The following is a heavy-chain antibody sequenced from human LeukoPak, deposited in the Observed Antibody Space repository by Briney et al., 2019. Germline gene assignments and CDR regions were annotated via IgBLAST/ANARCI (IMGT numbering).Heavy chain of an antibody. CDR3: ARGRAAAGANWFDP. CDR2: ISSGSSYI. D-gene: IGHD6-13*01. V-gene: IGHV3-21*01. J-gene: IGHJ5*02. CDR1: GFTFSSYS. Sequence: GGSLRLSCAAPGFTFSSYSMNWVRQAPGKGLEWVSSISSGSSYIYYADSVKGRFTISRDNAKNSLYLQMNSLRAEDTAVYYCARGRAAAGANWFDPWGQGTLVTVSS.